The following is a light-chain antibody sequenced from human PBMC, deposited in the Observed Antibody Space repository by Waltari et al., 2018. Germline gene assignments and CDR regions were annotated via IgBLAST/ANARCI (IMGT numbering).Light chain of an antibody. V-gene: IGLV3-19*01. J-gene: IGLJ2*01. Sequence: SSELTQDPAVSVAMGQTVTITCQGNGLRSYYASWYQQRQGQAPILIMYDKNNRPSVVPGRFSGSNSDNTASLTITGAQAEGEVSYYCHSREDSGVGGSFGGGTKLTVL. CDR1: GLRSYY. CDR2: DKN. CDR3: HSREDSGVGGS.